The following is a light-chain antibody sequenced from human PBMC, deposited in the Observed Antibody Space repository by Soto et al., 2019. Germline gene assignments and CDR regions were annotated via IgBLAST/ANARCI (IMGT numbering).Light chain of an antibody. CDR3: QSYDSSLSAVV. Sequence: SALTQPRSVSGTPGQSVTISCSGTSRDVGGFDFVSWYQQSPGEGPRLLIYDVTKRPSGVPARFSGAKSGNTASLTISPLQAEDEGDYYCQSYDSSLSAVVFGGGTKVTVL. CDR1: SRDVGGFDF. J-gene: IGLJ2*01. V-gene: IGLV2-11*01. CDR2: DVT.